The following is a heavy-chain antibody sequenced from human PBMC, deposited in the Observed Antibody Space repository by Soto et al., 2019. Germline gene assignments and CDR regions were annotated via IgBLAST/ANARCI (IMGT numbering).Heavy chain of an antibody. CDR1: GFTFCSYV. CDR2: ISGSGGST. J-gene: IGHJ6*02. V-gene: IGHV3-23*01. D-gene: IGHD2-21*01. Sequence: PGGSLRLCCAAFGFTFCSYVMSWVRQAPGKGLEWVSAISGSGGSTYYADSVKSRFTISRDNSKNTLYLQMNSLRAEDTAVYYCAKDVIPPPIWGQGTTVTVSS. CDR3: AKDVIPPPI.